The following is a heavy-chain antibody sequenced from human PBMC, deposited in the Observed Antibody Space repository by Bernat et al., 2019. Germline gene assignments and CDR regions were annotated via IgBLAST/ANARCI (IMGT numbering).Heavy chain of an antibody. J-gene: IGHJ4*02. CDR3: ARAAYCGGDCSAAHFDY. CDR2: IRSTSSYI. CDR1: GFTFSSYS. D-gene: IGHD2-21*02. Sequence: EVQLVESGGGLVKPGGSLRLSCAASGFTFSSYSMNWVRQAPWKGLEWVSSIRSTSSYIYYADSVKGRFTSARNNAKNSLYLQMSSLRAEDTAVYYCARAAYCGGDCSAAHFDYWGQGTLVTVSS. V-gene: IGHV3-21*01.